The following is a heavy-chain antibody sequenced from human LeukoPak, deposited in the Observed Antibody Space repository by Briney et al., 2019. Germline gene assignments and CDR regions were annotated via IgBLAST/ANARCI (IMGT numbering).Heavy chain of an antibody. D-gene: IGHD2-15*01. CDR3: ARVGSAGGDY. V-gene: IGHV4-61*02. CDR2: IYTSGST. Sequence: SETLSLTCTVSGGSISSGSYYWSWIRQPAGKGLEWIGRIYTSGSTNYNPSLKSRVTISVDTSKNQFSLKLSSVTAADTAVYYCARVGSAGGDYWGQGTLVTVSS. J-gene: IGHJ4*02. CDR1: GGSISSGSYY.